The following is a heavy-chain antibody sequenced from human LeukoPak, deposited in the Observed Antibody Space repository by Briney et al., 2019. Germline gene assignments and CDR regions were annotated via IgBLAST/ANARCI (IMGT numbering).Heavy chain of an antibody. Sequence: ASVKVSCKASGYTFTSYGINWVRQAPGQGLEWMGWISAYNGDTNYAQKLQGRVTMTTDTSTSTAYMELRSLRSDDTAVYYCARHRLPRVYYDSSGYYHDAFDIWGRGTMVTVSS. V-gene: IGHV1-18*01. J-gene: IGHJ3*02. CDR3: ARHRLPRVYYDSSGYYHDAFDI. D-gene: IGHD3-22*01. CDR1: GYTFTSYG. CDR2: ISAYNGDT.